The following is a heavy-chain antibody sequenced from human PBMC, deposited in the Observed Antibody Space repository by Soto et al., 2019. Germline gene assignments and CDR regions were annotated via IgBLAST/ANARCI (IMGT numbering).Heavy chain of an antibody. CDR3: AKGTYYYASGGPSRNFYDP. J-gene: IGHJ5*02. V-gene: IGHV3-66*01. Sequence: PGGSLRLSCAASGFTVSDEYMTWVRQAPGKGLEWVSLIYSGGSTYYADPVKGRFIISRDNSKNTLYLQMNSLRVEDTAVYYCAKGTYYYASGGPSRNFYDPWGQGTLVTVSS. CDR2: IYSGGST. D-gene: IGHD3-10*01. CDR1: GFTVSDEY.